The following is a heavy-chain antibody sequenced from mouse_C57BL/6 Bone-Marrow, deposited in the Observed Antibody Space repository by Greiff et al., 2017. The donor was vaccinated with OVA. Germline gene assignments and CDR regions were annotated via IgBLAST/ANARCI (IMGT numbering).Heavy chain of an antibody. J-gene: IGHJ3*01. CDR1: GYTFTSYG. D-gene: IGHD2-5*01. V-gene: IGHV1-81*01. CDR2: IYPRSGNT. Sequence: QVQLQQSGAELARPGASVKLSCKASGYTFTSYGISWVKQRTGQGLEWIGEIYPRSGNTYYNEKFKGKATLTADKSSSTAYMELRSLTSEDSAVYICAREGYYSNYGFAYWGQGTLVTVSA. CDR3: AREGYYSNYGFAY.